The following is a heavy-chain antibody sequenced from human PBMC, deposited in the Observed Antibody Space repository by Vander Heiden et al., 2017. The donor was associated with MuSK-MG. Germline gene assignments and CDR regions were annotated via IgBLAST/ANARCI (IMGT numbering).Heavy chain of an antibody. CDR3: AKDRGYTSGPDFDY. CDR2: VTGSGGDT. V-gene: IGHV3-23*01. J-gene: IGHJ4*02. Sequence: EVQLLESGGGLVQPGGSLRLSCAASGFPFSRYAMSWVRQAPGKGLEWVSAVTGSGGDTYYADSVKGRFTISRDNSKNTLYLQMNSLRAEDTAVYSCAKDRGYTSGPDFDYWGQGTLVTVSS. CDR1: GFPFSRYA. D-gene: IGHD6-19*01.